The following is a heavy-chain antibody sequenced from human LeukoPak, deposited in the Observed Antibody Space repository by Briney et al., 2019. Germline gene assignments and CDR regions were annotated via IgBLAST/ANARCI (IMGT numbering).Heavy chain of an antibody. CDR1: GYTFTSYY. D-gene: IGHD5-18*01. J-gene: IGHJ4*02. CDR3: ARDGSVGYSYGYYFDY. V-gene: IGHV1-46*01. CDR2: INPSGGST. Sequence: ASVKVSCKASGYTFTSYYMHWVRQVPGQGLEWMGIINPSGGSTSYAQKFQGRVTMTRDTSTSTVYMELSSLRSEDTAVYYCARDGSVGYSYGYYFDYWGQGTLVTVSS.